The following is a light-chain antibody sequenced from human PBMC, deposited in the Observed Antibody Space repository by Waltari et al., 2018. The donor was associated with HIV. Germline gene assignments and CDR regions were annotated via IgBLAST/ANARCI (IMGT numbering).Light chain of an antibody. CDR2: GAS. J-gene: IGKJ5*01. V-gene: IGKV3-20*01. CDR1: QSVSSSS. Sequence: ELVLTQSPGTQSLSTRERVTLSCRASQSVSSSSLVWYQQKPGQAPRLLIYGASSRATGIPDRFSGSGSGTDFTLTISRLDPEDFAVYYCQQYGSSVTFGQGTRLEIK. CDR3: QQYGSSVT.